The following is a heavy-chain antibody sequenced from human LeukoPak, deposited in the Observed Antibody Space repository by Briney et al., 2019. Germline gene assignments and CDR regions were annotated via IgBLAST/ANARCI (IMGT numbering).Heavy chain of an antibody. CDR2: INANTGNP. J-gene: IGHJ6*03. D-gene: IGHD6-19*01. CDR3: VRTIAVAGYMAV. V-gene: IGHV7-4-1*02. CDR1: GYTFISYA. Sequence: ASVKVSCKAFGYTFISYAMNWVRQAPGQRLEWMGWINANTGNPTYAQSFTGRCVFSLDTSVSTASLQISSLKAEDPAVYYCVRTIAVAGYMAVWGKGPTVTVSS.